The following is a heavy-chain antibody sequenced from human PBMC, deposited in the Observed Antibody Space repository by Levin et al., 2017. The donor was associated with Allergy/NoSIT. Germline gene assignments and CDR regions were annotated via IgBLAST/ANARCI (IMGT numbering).Heavy chain of an antibody. D-gene: IGHD2-21*02. CDR1: GYTYTSYW. CDR2: IYPGESDI. Sequence: GASVKVSCKSSGYTYTSYWIGWVRQTPGKGLEWMGLIYPGESDIRYSPTFQGQVTISADKSISTAYLQWGSLKASDTGLYYCVRGDCGGDCYSRFYGMDVWGQGTTVTVSS. V-gene: IGHV5-51*01. CDR3: VRGDCGGDCYSRFYGMDV. J-gene: IGHJ6*02.